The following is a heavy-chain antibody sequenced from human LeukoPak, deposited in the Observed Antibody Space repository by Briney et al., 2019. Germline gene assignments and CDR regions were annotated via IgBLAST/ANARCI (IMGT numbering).Heavy chain of an antibody. CDR3: AKDADYDILTGYYRGGGYFDY. CDR1: GFTFSSYA. Sequence: GGSLRLSCAASGFTFSSYAMSWVRQAPGKGLEWVSAISGSGGSTYYADSVKGRFTIFRDNSKNTLYLQMNSLRAEDTAVYYCAKDADYDILTGYYRGGGYFDYWGQGTLVTVSS. D-gene: IGHD3-9*01. CDR2: ISGSGGST. V-gene: IGHV3-23*01. J-gene: IGHJ4*02.